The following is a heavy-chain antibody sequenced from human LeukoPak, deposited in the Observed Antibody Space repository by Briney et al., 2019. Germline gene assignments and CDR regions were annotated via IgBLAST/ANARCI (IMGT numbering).Heavy chain of an antibody. CDR1: GFTFSSYS. D-gene: IGHD2-8*01. CDR3: ARETRSGVLMVLKTYFDY. V-gene: IGHV3-21*01. CDR2: ISSSSSYI. Sequence: PGGSLRLSCAASGFTFSSYSMNWVRQAPGRGLEWVSSISSSSSYIYYADSVKGRFTISRDNAKNSLYLQMNSLRAEDTAVYYCARETRSGVLMVLKTYFDYWGQGTLVTVSS. J-gene: IGHJ4*02.